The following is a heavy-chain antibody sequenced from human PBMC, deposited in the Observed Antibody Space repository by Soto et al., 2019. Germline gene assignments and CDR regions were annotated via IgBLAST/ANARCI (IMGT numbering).Heavy chain of an antibody. Sequence: EVHLLESGGGLVQPGGSLRLSCAASGFTFSSYAMNWVRQAPGKGLEWVSSISGSGGTINDADSAKGRFTISRDNSNNSLFLQMSSLRAEDTAVYYCAKALAAAFTPYLDYWGQGTLVTV. V-gene: IGHV3-23*01. D-gene: IGHD2-15*01. J-gene: IGHJ4*02. CDR3: AKALAAAFTPYLDY. CDR2: ISGSGGTI. CDR1: GFTFSSYA.